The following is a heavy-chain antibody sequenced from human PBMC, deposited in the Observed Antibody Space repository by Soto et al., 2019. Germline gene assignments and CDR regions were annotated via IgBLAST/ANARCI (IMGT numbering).Heavy chain of an antibody. Sequence: SETLSLTCAVSGGSISSGGYSWSWIRQPPGKGLEWIGYIYHSGSTYYNPSLKSRVTISVDRSKNQFSLKLSSVTAADTAVYYCARARMVYDSSGYYHNDAFDIWGQGTMVTVSS. CDR3: ARARMVYDSSGYYHNDAFDI. CDR2: IYHSGST. J-gene: IGHJ3*02. V-gene: IGHV4-30-2*01. CDR1: GGSISSGGYS. D-gene: IGHD3-22*01.